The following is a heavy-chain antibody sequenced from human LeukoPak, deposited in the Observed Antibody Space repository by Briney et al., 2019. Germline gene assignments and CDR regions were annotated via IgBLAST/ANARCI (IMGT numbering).Heavy chain of an antibody. J-gene: IGHJ4*02. CDR2: IRYDGNNK. Sequence: PGGSLRLSCAASGFTFSSYGVHGVRQAPGKGLEWVAFIRYDGNNKYYADSVKGRFTISRDNSKNTLYLQMNSLRAEDTAVYYCAKGGLTVLDYWGQGTPVTVSS. CDR3: AKGGLTVLDY. CDR1: GFTFSSYG. V-gene: IGHV3-30*02. D-gene: IGHD3-9*01.